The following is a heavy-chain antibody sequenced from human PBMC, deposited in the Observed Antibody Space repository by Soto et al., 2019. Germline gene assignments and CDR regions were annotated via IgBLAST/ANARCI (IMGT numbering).Heavy chain of an antibody. V-gene: IGHV3-74*01. CDR1: GFTFSSYW. CDR3: ARDPLAYCGGGCYTNNWFDP. D-gene: IGHD2-21*02. Sequence: GGSLRLSCAASGFTFSSYWMHWVRQAPGKGLVWVSRINSDGSSTSYADSVKGRFTISRDNAKNTLYLQMNSLRAEDTAVYYCARDPLAYCGGGCYTNNWFDPWGQGTLVTVPQ. J-gene: IGHJ5*02. CDR2: INSDGSST.